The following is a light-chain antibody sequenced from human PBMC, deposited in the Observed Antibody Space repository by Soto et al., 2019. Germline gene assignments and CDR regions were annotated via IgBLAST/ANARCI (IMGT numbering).Light chain of an antibody. J-gene: IGKJ5*01. V-gene: IGKV3-20*01. CDR2: GAS. CDR1: QSISSSF. CDR3: QQYDNSPIT. Sequence: PGERASLSCGASQSISSSFLAWYQQKPGQAPRLLIYGASSRATGIPDRFSGTGSETDFTLTISRLEPEDFAVYYCQQYDNSPITFGQGTRLEI.